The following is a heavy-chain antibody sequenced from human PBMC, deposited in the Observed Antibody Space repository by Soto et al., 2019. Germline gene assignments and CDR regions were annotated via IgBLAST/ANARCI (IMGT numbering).Heavy chain of an antibody. CDR3: ARPITMIVVVDAFDI. Sequence: QVQLVESGGVLVQRGRSLRLSCAASGFTFSSYAMHWVRQYPGKGLEWVAVISYDGSNKYYADSVKGRFTISRDNSKNTRYLQMNSLRAEDTAVYYCARPITMIVVVDAFDIWGQGTMVTVSS. V-gene: IGHV3-30-3*01. CDR2: ISYDGSNK. CDR1: GFTFSSYA. J-gene: IGHJ3*02. D-gene: IGHD3-22*01.